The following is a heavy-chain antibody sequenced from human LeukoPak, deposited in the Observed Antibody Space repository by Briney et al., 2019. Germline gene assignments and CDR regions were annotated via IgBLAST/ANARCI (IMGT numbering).Heavy chain of an antibody. J-gene: IGHJ4*02. CDR2: ISRSGSAI. CDR1: GFTFSSYE. D-gene: IGHD4-17*01. V-gene: IGHV3-48*03. CDR3: ARDSVTNGYYFDY. Sequence: PGGSLRLSCAASGFTFSSYEMNWVRQAPGKGLEWVSYISRSGSAIYYADSVKGRFTISRDNAKNSLYLQMNSLRAEDTAVYYCARDSVTNGYYFDYWGQGTLVTVSS.